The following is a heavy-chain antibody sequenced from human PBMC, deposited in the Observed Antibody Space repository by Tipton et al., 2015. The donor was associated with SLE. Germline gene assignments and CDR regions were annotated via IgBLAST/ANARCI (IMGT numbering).Heavy chain of an antibody. CDR3: TRGPHGWSDV. D-gene: IGHD2-15*01. Sequence: GSLRLSCATSGFTFGGSDMTWVRQAPGRGLEWVSTISHTGDLIDYAETVKGRFAVSRDNSKNTMHLQMNSLTTEDSALYYCTRGPHGWSDVWGQGALVSVSS. J-gene: IGHJ4*02. V-gene: IGHV3-23*01. CDR2: ISHTGDLI. CDR1: GFTFGGSD.